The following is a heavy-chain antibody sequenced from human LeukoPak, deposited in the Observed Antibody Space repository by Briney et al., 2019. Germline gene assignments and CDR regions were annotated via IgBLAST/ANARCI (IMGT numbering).Heavy chain of an antibody. Sequence: SQTLSLTCAVSGGSVSRITYYWGWIRQPPGKGREWIGNIYYTGTSYYNPSLKSRVTMSVHPSKNQFSLKIKSLTAADTAVYYCARMSKGRYFDYIFDFWGQGTLLTAST. V-gene: IGHV4-39*01. D-gene: IGHD3-9*01. CDR1: GGSVSRITYY. J-gene: IGHJ4*02. CDR3: ARMSKGRYFDYIFDF. CDR2: IYYTGTS.